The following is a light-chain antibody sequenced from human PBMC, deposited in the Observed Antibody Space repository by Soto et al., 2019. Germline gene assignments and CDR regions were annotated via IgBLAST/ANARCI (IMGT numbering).Light chain of an antibody. J-gene: IGLJ2*01. CDR1: SSNIGTNT. V-gene: IGLV1-44*01. Sequence: QSVLTQPPSASGTPGQRVTISCSGSSSNIGTNTVNWYQQFPGSAPQLLLYNTNQRPSGVPGRFSGSKSGTSDSLAISGLQSEDEADYYCAAWDGSLDVVLFGGGTKVTVL. CDR3: AAWDGSLDVVL. CDR2: NTN.